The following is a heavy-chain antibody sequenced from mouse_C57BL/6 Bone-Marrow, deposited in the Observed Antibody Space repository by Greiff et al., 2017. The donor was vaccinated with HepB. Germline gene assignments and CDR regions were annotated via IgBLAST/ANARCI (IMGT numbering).Heavy chain of an antibody. J-gene: IGHJ3*01. CDR2: IYPSDSET. CDR3: ARGHYGSSYVGAWFAY. Sequence: QVQLQQPGAELVRPGSSVKLSCKASGYTFTSYWMDWVKQRPGQGLEWIGNIYPSDSETHYNQKFKDKATLTVDKSSSTAYMQLSSLTSEDSAVYYCARGHYGSSYVGAWFAYWGQGTLVTVSA. D-gene: IGHD1-1*01. V-gene: IGHV1-61*01. CDR1: GYTFTSYW.